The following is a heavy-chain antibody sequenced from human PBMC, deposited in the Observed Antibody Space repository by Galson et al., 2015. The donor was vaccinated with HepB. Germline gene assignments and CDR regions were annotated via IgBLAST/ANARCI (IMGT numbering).Heavy chain of an antibody. CDR3: ARRPPYGDFIGAFDI. CDR2: IYPDNSDT. D-gene: IGHD4-17*01. CDR1: GYRFSNNW. V-gene: IGHV5-51*03. J-gene: IGHJ3*02. Sequence: QSGAEVKKPGESLKISCKGSGYRFSNNWIGWVRQMPGKGLEWMGFIYPDNSDTRYSPSFQGQVTISADKSINTAYLQWSSLKASDTAMYYCARRPPYGDFIGAFDIWGQGTVVTVSS.